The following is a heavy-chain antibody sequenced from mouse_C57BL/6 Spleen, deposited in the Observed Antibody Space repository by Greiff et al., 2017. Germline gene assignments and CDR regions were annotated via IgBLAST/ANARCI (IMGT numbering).Heavy chain of an antibody. D-gene: IGHD1-1*01. CDR2: INPNNGGT. CDR3: ARGYGSCYGFAY. J-gene: IGHJ3*01. V-gene: IGHV1-22*01. Sequence: EVQGVESGPELVKPGASVKMSCKASGYTFTDYNMHWVKQSHGKSLEWIGYINPNNGGTSYNQKFKGKATLTVNKSSSTAYMELRSLTSEDSAVYYCARGYGSCYGFAYWGQGTLVTVSA. CDR1: GYTFTDYN.